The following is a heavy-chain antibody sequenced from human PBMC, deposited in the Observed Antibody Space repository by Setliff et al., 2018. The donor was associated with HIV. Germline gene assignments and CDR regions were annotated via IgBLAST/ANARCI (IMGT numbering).Heavy chain of an antibody. CDR3: ARAVSTLIRGVTLNHFYYIDV. V-gene: IGHV6-1*01. J-gene: IGHJ6*03. CDR1: GDSVSNNNAA. Sequence: SQTLSLTCAISGDSVSNNNAAWNWIRQSPSRGLEWLGRTHYRSKWYRDYAASLKGRMNISSDTSRNQFSLQLNSVTPEDTAIYYCARAVSTLIRGVTLNHFYYIDVWGTGTTVTVSS. D-gene: IGHD3-10*01. CDR2: THYRSKWYR.